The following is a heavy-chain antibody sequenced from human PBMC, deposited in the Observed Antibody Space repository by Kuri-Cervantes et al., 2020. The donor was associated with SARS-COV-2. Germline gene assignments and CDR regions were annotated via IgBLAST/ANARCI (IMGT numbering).Heavy chain of an antibody. D-gene: IGHD6-19*01. Sequence: GESLKISCAASGFTFSSYAMHWVRQAPGKGLEWVAVISYDGSNKYYADSVKGRFTISRDNSKNTLYLQMNSLRAEDTAVYYCAREPVAGLLDYWGQGTLVTVSS. CDR1: GFTFSSYA. CDR3: AREPVAGLLDY. V-gene: IGHV3-30*01. CDR2: ISYDGSNK. J-gene: IGHJ4*02.